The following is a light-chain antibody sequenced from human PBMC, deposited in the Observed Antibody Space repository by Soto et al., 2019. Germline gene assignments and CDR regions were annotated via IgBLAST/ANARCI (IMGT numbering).Light chain of an antibody. CDR3: QQYGTSPLT. CDR1: QSVSSNY. CDR2: GAS. Sequence: EIVLTQSPGTLSLSPGERAALSCRASQSVSSNYLAWYQQKPGQAPRLLIYGASSRATGIPDRFSGSGSGTEFTLTISRLEPEDFAVYYCQQYGTSPLTFGGGTKVEI. V-gene: IGKV3-20*01. J-gene: IGKJ4*01.